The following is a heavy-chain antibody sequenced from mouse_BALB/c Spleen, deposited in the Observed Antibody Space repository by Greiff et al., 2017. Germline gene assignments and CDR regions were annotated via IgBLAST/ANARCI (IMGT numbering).Heavy chain of an antibody. CDR3: ARASTMITTRDGYFDV. Sequence: EVQVVESGGGLVKPGGSLKLSCAASGFTFSSYAMSWVRQTPEKRLEWVASISSGGSTYYPDSVKGRFTISRDNARNILYLQMSSLRSEDTAMYYCARASTMITTRDGYFDVWGAGTTVTVSS. CDR1: GFTFSSYA. CDR2: ISSGGST. D-gene: IGHD2-4*01. J-gene: IGHJ1*01. V-gene: IGHV5-6-5*01.